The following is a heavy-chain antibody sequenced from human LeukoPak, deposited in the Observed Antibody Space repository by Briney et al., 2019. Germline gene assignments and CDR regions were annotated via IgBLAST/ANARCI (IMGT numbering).Heavy chain of an antibody. Sequence: GSSVTVSCKASGGTFSSYAISWVRQAPGQGLEWMGGIIPIFGTANYAQKFQGRVTITADESTSTAYMELSSLRSEDTAVYYCAREAPYSGYDPFDYWGQGTLVTVSS. V-gene: IGHV1-69*01. CDR2: IIPIFGTA. J-gene: IGHJ4*02. CDR1: GGTFSSYA. D-gene: IGHD5-12*01. CDR3: AREAPYSGYDPFDY.